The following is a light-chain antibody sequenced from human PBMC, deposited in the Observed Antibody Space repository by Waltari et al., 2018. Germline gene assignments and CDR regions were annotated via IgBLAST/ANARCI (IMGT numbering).Light chain of an antibody. Sequence: QLVLTQSPSSSASMGASVKLTSTLRSGHSPYAIAWHQQQPEKGPRYLMKLNTDGSHNEGDGIPDRFSGSSSGAERYLTISSLQSEDEADYYCQTWDTDSYVIFGGGTKLTVL. J-gene: IGLJ2*01. CDR3: QTWDTDSYVI. CDR1: SGHSPYA. CDR2: LNTDGSH. V-gene: IGLV4-69*01.